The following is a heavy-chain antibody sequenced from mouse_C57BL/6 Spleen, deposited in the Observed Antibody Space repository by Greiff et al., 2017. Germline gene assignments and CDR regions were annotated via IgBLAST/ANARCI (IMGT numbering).Heavy chain of an antibody. V-gene: IGHV2-2*01. CDR2: IWGGGST. CDR1: GFSLTSYG. D-gene: IGHD1-1*01. Sequence: VQLQQSGPGLVQPSQSLSITCTVSGFSLTSYGVNWVRQSPGKGLEWLGVIWGGGSTDYNAAFISRLSISKDNSKSQIFFKMNSLQADDTAIYYCARDSTTVVAIDDWGPGTSVTVSS. CDR3: ARDSTTVVAIDD. J-gene: IGHJ4*01.